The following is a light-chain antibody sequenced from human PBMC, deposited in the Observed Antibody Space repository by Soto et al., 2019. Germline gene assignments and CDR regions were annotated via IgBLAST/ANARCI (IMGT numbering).Light chain of an antibody. J-gene: IGLJ1*01. CDR1: SSNIGSNT. Sequence: QSVLTQPPSASGTPGQRVTISYSGSSSNIGSNTVNWYHQLPGTAPKLLIYSNNHRPSGVPDRFSGSKSGTSASLAIGGLQSEDEADYYCAAWDDSLNGYVFGTGTKLTVL. V-gene: IGLV1-44*01. CDR2: SNN. CDR3: AAWDDSLNGYV.